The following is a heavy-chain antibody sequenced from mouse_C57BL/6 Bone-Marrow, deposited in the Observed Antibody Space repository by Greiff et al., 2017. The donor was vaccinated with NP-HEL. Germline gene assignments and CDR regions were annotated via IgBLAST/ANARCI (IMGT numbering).Heavy chain of an antibody. D-gene: IGHD2-4*01. CDR3: ANIYYDYPWFAY. Sequence: QVQLQQSGAELGRPGASVKLSCKASGYTFTSYGISWVKQRTGQGLEWIGEIYPRSGNTYYNEKFKGKATLTADKSSSTAYMELRRLTSEDAAVYFCANIYYDYPWFAYWGQGTLVTVSA. J-gene: IGHJ3*01. V-gene: IGHV1-81*01. CDR1: GYTFTSYG. CDR2: IYPRSGNT.